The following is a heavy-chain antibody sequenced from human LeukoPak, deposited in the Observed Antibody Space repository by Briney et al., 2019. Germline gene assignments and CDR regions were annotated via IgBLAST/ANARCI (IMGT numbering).Heavy chain of an antibody. D-gene: IGHD1-26*01. Sequence: SETLSLTCTVSGGSISSYYWSWIRQPAGKGLEWIGRIYTSGSTNYNPSLKSRVTMSVDTSKNQFSLKLSSVTAADTAVYYCARIGSGSAYDYYYYYYMDVWGKGTTVTVSS. J-gene: IGHJ6*03. V-gene: IGHV4-4*07. CDR1: GGSISSYY. CDR2: IYTSGST. CDR3: ARIGSGSAYDYYYYYYMDV.